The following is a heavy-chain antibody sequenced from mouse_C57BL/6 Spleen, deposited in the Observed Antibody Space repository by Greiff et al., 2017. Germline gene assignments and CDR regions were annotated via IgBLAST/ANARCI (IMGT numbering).Heavy chain of an antibody. Sequence: QVQLQQSGAELAKPGASVKLSCKASGYTFTSYWMHWVKQRPGQGLEWIGYINPSSGYTKYNQKFKDKDTLTADKSSSTAYMQLSSLTYEDSAVYYCARGLLHDPWFAYWGQGTLVTVSA. D-gene: IGHD2-3*01. CDR3: ARGLLHDPWFAY. CDR1: GYTFTSYW. J-gene: IGHJ3*01. CDR2: INPSSGYT. V-gene: IGHV1-7*01.